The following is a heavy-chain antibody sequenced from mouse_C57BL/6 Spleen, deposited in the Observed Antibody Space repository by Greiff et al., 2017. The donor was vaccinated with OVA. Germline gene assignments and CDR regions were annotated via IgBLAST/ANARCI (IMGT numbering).Heavy chain of an antibody. CDR3: AREGDDGYRGYFDV. J-gene: IGHJ1*03. Sequence: QVQLQQPGAELVKPGASVKLSCKASGYTFTSYWMHWVTQRPGRGLEWIGRLDPNSGGTTYNEKFKSKATLTVDKPSSAAYMQHSSLTSEDSAVYDRAREGDDGYRGYFDVWGTGTTVTVSS. CDR1: GYTFTSYW. V-gene: IGHV1-72*01. D-gene: IGHD2-3*01. CDR2: LDPNSGGT.